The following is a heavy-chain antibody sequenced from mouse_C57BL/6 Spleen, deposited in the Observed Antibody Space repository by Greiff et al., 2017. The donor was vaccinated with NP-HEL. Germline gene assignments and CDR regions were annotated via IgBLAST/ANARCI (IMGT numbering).Heavy chain of an antibody. CDR3: ARRLLRDWYYDV. Sequence: VQLQQSGPELVKPGASVKIYCKASGYWLAWWDGKLVGRANGKSLEWIGVINPGSGTTSYNQKFKGKATLTVDQSSSTAYMQLNSLTSEDSAVYYCARRLLRDWYYDVWGTGTTVTVSS. CDR1: GYWLAWWD. D-gene: IGHD2-3*01. CDR2: INPGSGTT. V-gene: IGHV1-39*01. J-gene: IGHJ1*03.